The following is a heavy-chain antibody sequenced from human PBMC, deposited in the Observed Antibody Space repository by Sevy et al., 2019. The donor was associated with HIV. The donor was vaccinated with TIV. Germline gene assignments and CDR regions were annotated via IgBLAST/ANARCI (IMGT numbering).Heavy chain of an antibody. CDR2: ISDDGRST. D-gene: IGHD3-3*01. CDR1: GFTFVSYW. J-gene: IGHJ3*02. CDR3: ARDSVTVSGIVLYALDI. V-gene: IGHV3-74*01. Sequence: GGSLRLSCGASGFTFVSYWMHWVRQVPGKGLEWVSRISDDGRSTTYADSVRGRFTISRDNAKNTLYLQMNGLRADDTAVYYCARDSVTVSGIVLYALDIWGQGTMVTVSS.